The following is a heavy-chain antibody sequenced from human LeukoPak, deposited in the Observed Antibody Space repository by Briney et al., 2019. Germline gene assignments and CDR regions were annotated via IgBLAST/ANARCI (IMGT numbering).Heavy chain of an antibody. J-gene: IGHJ3*02. D-gene: IGHD1-1*01. V-gene: IGHV3-48*03. CDR2: ISSRGSAI. CDR1: GFTFSTYE. CDR3: ARDMEPDAFDI. Sequence: GGSLRLSCAASGFTFSTYEMNWVRQAPGQGRKWVSYISSRGSAIYYADSVKGRFTISRDIAKTSLYLQLNSLRAEDTAIYYCARDMEPDAFDIWGQGTMVTVSS.